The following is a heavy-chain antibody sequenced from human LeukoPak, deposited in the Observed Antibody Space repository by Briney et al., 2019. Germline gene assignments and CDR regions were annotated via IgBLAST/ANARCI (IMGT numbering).Heavy chain of an antibody. J-gene: IGHJ6*03. D-gene: IGHD6-13*01. CDR3: AREGSSSKMRYYYYYYMDV. V-gene: IGHV1-2*02. CDR1: GYTFTGYY. Sequence: ASVKVSCKASGYTFTGYYMHWVRQAPGQGLEWMGWINPNSGGTNYAQKFQGRVTMTRDTSISTSYMELSRLTSDDTAVYYCAREGSSSKMRYYYYYYMDVWGKGTTVTVSS. CDR2: INPNSGGT.